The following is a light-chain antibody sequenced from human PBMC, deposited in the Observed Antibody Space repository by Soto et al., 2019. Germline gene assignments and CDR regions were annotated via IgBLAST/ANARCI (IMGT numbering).Light chain of an antibody. V-gene: IGKV3-11*01. J-gene: IGKJ3*01. CDR1: QSVKTF. Sequence: EIVLTQSPATLSLSSGERATLSCRASQSVKTFLVWYQQRPGQAPRLLIHDASHRAAAVPDRFTGSGSGTDFALTISRLEPEDFGVYYCQQYGDSPLTSGPGTKWIS. CDR2: DAS. CDR3: QQYGDSPLT.